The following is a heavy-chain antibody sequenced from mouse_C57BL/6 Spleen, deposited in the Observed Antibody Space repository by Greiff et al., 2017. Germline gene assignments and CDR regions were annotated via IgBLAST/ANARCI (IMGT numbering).Heavy chain of an antibody. CDR1: GFTFSDYG. CDR3: ARPGPSLPFDY. CDR2: ISSGSSTI. J-gene: IGHJ2*01. D-gene: IGHD3-3*01. V-gene: IGHV5-17*01. Sequence: EVKLVESGGGLVKPGGSLKLSCAASGFTFSDYGMHWVRQAPEKGLEWVAYISSGSSTIYYADTVKGRFTLSRDNAKNTLFLQMTSLRSEDTAMYYCARPGPSLPFDYWGQGTTLTVSS.